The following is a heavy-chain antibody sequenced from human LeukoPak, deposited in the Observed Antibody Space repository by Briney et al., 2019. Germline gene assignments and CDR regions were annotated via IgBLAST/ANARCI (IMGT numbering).Heavy chain of an antibody. CDR3: ARDGYFQH. CDR2: IYYSGST. CDR1: GGSISSYY. J-gene: IGHJ1*01. Sequence: KPSETLSLTCTVPGGSISSYYWSWIRQPPGKGLEWIGYIYYSGSTNYNPSLKSRVPISVDTTKNQFSLKLSSVTAADTAVYYCARDGYFQHWGQGTLVTVSS. V-gene: IGHV4-59*01.